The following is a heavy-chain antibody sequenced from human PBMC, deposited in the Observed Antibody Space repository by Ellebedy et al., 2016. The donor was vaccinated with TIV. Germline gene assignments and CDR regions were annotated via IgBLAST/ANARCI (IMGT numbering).Heavy chain of an antibody. J-gene: IGHJ2*01. CDR2: ISSAGST. CDR1: GFTVSTNY. Sequence: GESLKISCAASGFTVSTNYMNWVRQAPGKGLEWVSIISSAGSTYYADSVKGRFTISKDNSKNTPNLQMTSLRAEDTAVYYCARASFYDVDLSGWYFDIWGRGTLVTVSS. CDR3: ARASFYDVDLSGWYFDI. D-gene: IGHD3-10*02. V-gene: IGHV3-66*01.